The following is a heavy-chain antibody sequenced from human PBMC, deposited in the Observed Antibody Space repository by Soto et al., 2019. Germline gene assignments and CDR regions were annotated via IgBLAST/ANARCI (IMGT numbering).Heavy chain of an antibody. J-gene: IGHJ3*02. CDR2: INPNSGGT. Sequence: ASVKVSCKASGYTFTGYYMHWVRQAPGQGLEWMGWINPNSGGTNYAQKFQGWVTMTRETSISTAYMELSRLRSDDTAVYYCARDRHWNDVSAFDIWGQGTMVTVSS. CDR3: ARDRHWNDVSAFDI. D-gene: IGHD1-1*01. V-gene: IGHV1-2*04. CDR1: GYTFTGYY.